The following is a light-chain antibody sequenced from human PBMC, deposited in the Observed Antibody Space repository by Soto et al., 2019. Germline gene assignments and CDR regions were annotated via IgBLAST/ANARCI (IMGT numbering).Light chain of an antibody. CDR1: QSVSSN. CDR3: QQYNNWLRT. V-gene: IGKV3-15*01. J-gene: IGKJ1*01. Sequence: EIVMTQSPATLSVSPGETTRLSCRASQSVSSNLAWYQQKPGQAPRLLIYGASTRATGIPARFSGSGSGTEFTLTISSLQSEDFAVYYCQQYNNWLRTFGQGTKVDIK. CDR2: GAS.